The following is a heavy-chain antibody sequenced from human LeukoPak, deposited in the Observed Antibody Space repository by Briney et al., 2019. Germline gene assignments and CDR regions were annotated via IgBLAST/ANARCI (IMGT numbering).Heavy chain of an antibody. J-gene: IGHJ5*02. Sequence: SETLSLTCTVSGGSISSDYWSWIRQPPGKGLEWIGSIYYSGSTYYNPSLKSRVTISVDTSKNQFSLKLSSVTAADTAVYYCARAWGYYYGSGPFDPWGQGTLVTVSS. CDR2: IYYSGST. V-gene: IGHV4-39*01. D-gene: IGHD3-10*01. CDR1: GGSISSDY. CDR3: ARAWGYYYGSGPFDP.